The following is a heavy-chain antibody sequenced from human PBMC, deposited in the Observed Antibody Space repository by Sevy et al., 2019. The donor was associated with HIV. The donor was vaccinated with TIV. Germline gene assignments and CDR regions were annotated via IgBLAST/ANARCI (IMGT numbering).Heavy chain of an antibody. J-gene: IGHJ6*02. CDR1: GFTFSSYW. D-gene: IGHD3-10*01. Sequence: GGSLRLSCAASGFTFSSYWMSWVRQAPGKGLEWVANIKQDGSEKYYGNSVKGRFTISRDNAKNSLYLQMNSLRAEDTAVYYCARDRRVGELFDYYYYYGMDVWGQGTTVTVSS. CDR2: IKQDGSEK. CDR3: ARDRRVGELFDYYYYYGMDV. V-gene: IGHV3-7*01.